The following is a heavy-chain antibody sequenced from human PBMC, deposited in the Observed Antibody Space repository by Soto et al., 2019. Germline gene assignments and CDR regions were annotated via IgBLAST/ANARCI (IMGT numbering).Heavy chain of an antibody. CDR2: MNPNSGNT. CDR3: ASAAGCSSTSCYGE. V-gene: IGHV1-8*01. D-gene: IGHD2-2*01. J-gene: IGHJ4*02. CDR1: GYTFTSYD. Sequence: QVQLVQSGAEVKKPGASVKVSCKASGYTFTSYDINWVRQATGQGLEWMGWMNPNSGNTGYAQKCQGRVTMTRNTSISTAYMALSSLRSEDTAVYYCASAAGCSSTSCYGEWGQGTLVTVSS.